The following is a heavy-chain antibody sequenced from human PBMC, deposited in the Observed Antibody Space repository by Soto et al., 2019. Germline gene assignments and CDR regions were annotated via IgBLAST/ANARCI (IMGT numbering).Heavy chain of an antibody. V-gene: IGHV4-59*01. CDR3: ARSGYSSGWYLYYYYGMDV. CDR2: IYYSGST. D-gene: IGHD6-19*01. CDR1: GGSISSYY. Sequence: QVQLQESGPGLVKPSETLSLTCTVSGGSISSYYWSWIRQPPGKGLEWIGYIYYSGSTNYNPSLKSRVTISVDTSKIQFSLKLSSVTAADTAVYYCARSGYSSGWYLYYYYGMDVWGQGTTVTVSS. J-gene: IGHJ6*02.